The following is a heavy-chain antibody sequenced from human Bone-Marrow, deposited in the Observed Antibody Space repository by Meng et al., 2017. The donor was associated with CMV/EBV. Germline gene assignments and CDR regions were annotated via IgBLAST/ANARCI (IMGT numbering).Heavy chain of an antibody. CDR2: ISYDGSNK. D-gene: IGHD3-22*01. CDR3: VRDQGGESMIAVLIERFGMDV. V-gene: IGHV3-30*04. J-gene: IGHJ6*02. CDR1: GFTFNTYA. Sequence: LSLTCASSGFTFNTYAMHWVRQAPGKGLEWVAVISYDGSNKYTADSVQGRLTNSRDNSKNNLYLQMNSLTVEDTAVYYCVRDQGGESMIAVLIERFGMDVWGQGTTVTVSS.